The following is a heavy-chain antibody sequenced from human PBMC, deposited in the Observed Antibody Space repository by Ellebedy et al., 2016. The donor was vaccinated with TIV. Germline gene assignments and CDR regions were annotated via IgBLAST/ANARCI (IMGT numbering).Heavy chain of an antibody. CDR2: MNPNSGNT. CDR1: GYTFTSYD. J-gene: IGHJ4*02. Sequence: ASVKVSCKASGYTFTSYDINWVRQATGQGLEWMGWMNPNSGNTGYAQKFQGRVTMTRNTSISTAYMELSSLRSEDTAVYYCARGRVGYYYDSSGYYDDYWGQGTLVTVSS. V-gene: IGHV1-8*01. CDR3: ARGRVGYYYDSSGYYDDY. D-gene: IGHD3-22*01.